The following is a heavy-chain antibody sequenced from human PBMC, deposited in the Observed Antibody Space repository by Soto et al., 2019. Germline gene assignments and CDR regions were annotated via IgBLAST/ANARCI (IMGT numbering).Heavy chain of an antibody. D-gene: IGHD6-6*01. J-gene: IGHJ5*02. V-gene: IGHV1-2*02. CDR1: GFSLTGYY. CDR2: INAHSGGT. Sequence: ASVKVSRKTSGFSLTGYYMHWLRQPPGQGLEWMGWINAHSGGTEYAQRFQARVTLTRDTSIATAYLTLTSLTSDDTALYCCAKVLTPQLAYWLDPWGQGTQVTVSS. CDR3: AKVLTPQLAYWLDP.